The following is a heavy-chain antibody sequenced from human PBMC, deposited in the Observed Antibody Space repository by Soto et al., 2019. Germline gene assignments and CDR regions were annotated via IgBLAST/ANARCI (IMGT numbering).Heavy chain of an antibody. J-gene: IGHJ4*02. CDR1: GFMFSSHW. CDR2: INQDGSEK. CDR3: GRDMPPAGIAFDY. D-gene: IGHD2-2*01. V-gene: IGHV3-7*01. Sequence: EVQLVESGGGLVQPGGSLRLSCAASGFMFSSHWMSWVRQAPGKGLEWVANINQDGSEKHYLDSVKGRFTISRDNAKNSPYLQMNSLRAEDTAVYYCGRDMPPAGIAFDYWGQGTLVTVSS.